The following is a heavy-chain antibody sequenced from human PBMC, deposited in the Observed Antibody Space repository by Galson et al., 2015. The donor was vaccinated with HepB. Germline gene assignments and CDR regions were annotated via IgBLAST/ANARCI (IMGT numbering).Heavy chain of an antibody. Sequence: SLRLSCAASGFTFSSYAMHWVRQAPGKGLEWVAVISYDGSNKYYADSVKGRFTISRDNSKNTLYLQMNSLRAEDTAVYYCARDTPGVGYRFGELFNPNWYFDLWGRGTLVTVSS. D-gene: IGHD3-10*01. V-gene: IGHV3-30*04. CDR2: ISYDGSNK. CDR1: GFTFSSYA. J-gene: IGHJ2*01. CDR3: ARDTPGVGYRFGELFNPNWYFDL.